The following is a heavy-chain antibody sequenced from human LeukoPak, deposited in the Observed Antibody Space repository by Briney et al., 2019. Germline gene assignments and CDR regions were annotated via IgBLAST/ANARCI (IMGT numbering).Heavy chain of an antibody. CDR2: ISGSGGST. CDR1: GFSFSSYA. CDR3: AKDPEEIRGYFDY. J-gene: IGHJ4*02. V-gene: IGHV3-23*01. D-gene: IGHD1-14*01. Sequence: PGGSLRLSCAASGFSFSSYAMSWVRQAPGKGLEWVSAISGSGGSTYYADSVKGRFTISRDNSKNTLYLQMNSLRAEDTAVYYCAKDPEEIRGYFDYWGQGTLVTVSS.